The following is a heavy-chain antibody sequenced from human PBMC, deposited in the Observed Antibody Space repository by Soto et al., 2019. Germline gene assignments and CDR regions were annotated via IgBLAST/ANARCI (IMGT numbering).Heavy chain of an antibody. J-gene: IGHJ4*02. CDR1: GYTFTSYA. Sequence: ASVKVSCKASGYTFTSYAMHWVRQAPGQGLEWMGWINAGNSDTTYSQKFQGRVTITSDTSASTAYMELTSLRSEDTAVYYCARDFSMVVVDPEYWAQGTLVTVSS. V-gene: IGHV1-3*01. D-gene: IGHD3-22*01. CDR3: ARDFSMVVVDPEY. CDR2: INAGNSDT.